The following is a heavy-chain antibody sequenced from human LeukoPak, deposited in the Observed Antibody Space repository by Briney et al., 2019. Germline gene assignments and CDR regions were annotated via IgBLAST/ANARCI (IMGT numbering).Heavy chain of an antibody. Sequence: GGSQRLSCAASGFTFSSYWMSWVRQAPGKWLEWVANIKQDGSEKYYVDSVKGRFTISRDNAKNSLYLQMNSLRAEDTAVYYCARLLWSYDSSGHEYFQHWGQGTLVTVSS. J-gene: IGHJ1*01. CDR3: ARLLWSYDSSGHEYFQH. V-gene: IGHV3-7*01. CDR2: IKQDGSEK. CDR1: GFTFSSYW. D-gene: IGHD3-22*01.